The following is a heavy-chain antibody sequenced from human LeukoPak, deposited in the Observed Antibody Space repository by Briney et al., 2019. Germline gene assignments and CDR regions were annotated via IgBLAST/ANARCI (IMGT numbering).Heavy chain of an antibody. CDR3: ARDADPYSGSYYFDY. J-gene: IGHJ4*02. CDR2: IKQDGSEK. CDR1: GLRFRNYG. D-gene: IGHD1-26*01. Sequence: GGSLRLSCVVSGLRFRNYGMHWVRQAPGKGLEWVANIKQDGSEKYYVDSVKGRFTISRDNAKNSLYLQMNSLRAEDTAVYYCARDADPYSGSYYFDYWGQGTLVTVSS. V-gene: IGHV3-7*01.